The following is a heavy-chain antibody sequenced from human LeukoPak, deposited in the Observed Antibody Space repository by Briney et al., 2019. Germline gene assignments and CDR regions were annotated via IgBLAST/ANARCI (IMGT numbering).Heavy chain of an antibody. CDR2: ISAYNGNT. CDR1: GYTFTSYG. Sequence: ASVKVSCKASGYTFTSYGISWMRQAPGQGLEWMGWISAYNGNTNYAQKLQGRVTMTTDTSTSTAYMELRSLRSDDTAVYYCARDRAMIVVVIDHNWFDPWGQGTLVTVSS. V-gene: IGHV1-18*01. CDR3: ARDRAMIVVVIDHNWFDP. J-gene: IGHJ5*02. D-gene: IGHD3-22*01.